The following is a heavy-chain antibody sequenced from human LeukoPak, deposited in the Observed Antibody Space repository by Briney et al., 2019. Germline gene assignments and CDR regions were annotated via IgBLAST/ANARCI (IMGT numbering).Heavy chain of an antibody. Sequence: PGGSLRLSCAASGFTFSSYSMSWVRQASGKGLEWVSYISTIYYTDSVKGRFTISRDNAKNSLYLQMNSLRAEDTAVYYCARDFAVDYWGQGTLVTVSS. CDR1: GFTFSSYS. CDR3: ARDFAVDY. V-gene: IGHV3-48*04. J-gene: IGHJ4*02. CDR2: ISTI.